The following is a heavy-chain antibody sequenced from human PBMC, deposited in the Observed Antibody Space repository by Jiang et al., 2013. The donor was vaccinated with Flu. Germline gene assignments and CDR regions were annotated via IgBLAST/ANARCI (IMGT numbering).Heavy chain of an antibody. V-gene: IGHV3-23*04. CDR3: AKDHMARIHGLSLNWFDP. CDR1: GFTFSSYA. D-gene: IGHD5-18*01. Sequence: VQLVESGGGLVQPGGSLRLSCAASGFTFSSYAMSWVRQAPGKGLEWVSAISGSGGSTYYADSVKGRFTISRDNSKNTLYLQMNSLRAEDTAVYYCAKDHMARIHGLSLNWFDPWGQGTLVTVSS. CDR2: ISGSGGST. J-gene: IGHJ5*02.